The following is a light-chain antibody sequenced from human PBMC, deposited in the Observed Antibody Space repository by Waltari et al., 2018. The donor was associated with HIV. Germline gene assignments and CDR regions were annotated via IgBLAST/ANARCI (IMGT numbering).Light chain of an antibody. Sequence: MTQSPGTLSLSPGQRATLSCRASQSVNNNLAWYQQKLGQPPRLLIHGASTRATYIPARFSGGGSGTEFTLTISSLQSEDFVVYYCQQYNDWPFTFGGGTKVEMK. CDR1: QSVNNN. CDR3: QQYNDWPFT. V-gene: IGKV3-15*01. CDR2: GAS. J-gene: IGKJ4*01.